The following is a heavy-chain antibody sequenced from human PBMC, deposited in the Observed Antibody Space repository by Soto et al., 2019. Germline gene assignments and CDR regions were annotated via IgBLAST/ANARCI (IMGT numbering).Heavy chain of an antibody. J-gene: IGHJ5*02. V-gene: IGHV3-23*01. CDR3: AKDSSSWYTNWFDP. CDR1: GFTFSSYA. D-gene: IGHD6-13*01. CDR2: ISGSGGST. Sequence: GGSPRLSCAASGFTFSSYAMNWVRQAPGKGLEWVSGISGSGGSTHYADSVKGRFTISRDSSKDTLYLQMNSLRAEDTAVYYSAKDSSSWYTNWFDPWGQGTLVTVSS.